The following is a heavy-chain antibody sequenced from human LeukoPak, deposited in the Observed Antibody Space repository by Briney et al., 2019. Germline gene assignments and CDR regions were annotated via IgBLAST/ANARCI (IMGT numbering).Heavy chain of an antibody. V-gene: IGHV4-34*01. Sequence: SETLSLTCAAYGGSFSDYFWSWIRQPPGKGLEWIGEISHSGSTTYNPSLRSRVTISGDASKKQFSLKLSSVTAADTAVYFCARRRVVVASTDGASGAFDIWGQGALVTVSS. D-gene: IGHD2-15*01. J-gene: IGHJ3*02. CDR2: ISHSGST. CDR3: ARRRVVVASTDGASGAFDI. CDR1: GGSFSDYF.